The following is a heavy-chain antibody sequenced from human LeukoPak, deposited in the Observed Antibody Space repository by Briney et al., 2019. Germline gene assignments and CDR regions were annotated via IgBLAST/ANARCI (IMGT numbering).Heavy chain of an antibody. V-gene: IGHV4-34*01. CDR1: GGSFSGYY. CDR2: INHSGST. J-gene: IGHJ3*02. Sequence: SETLSLTCAVYGGSFSGYYWSWICQPPGKGLEWIGEINHSGSTNYNPSLKSRVTISVDTSKNQFSLKLSSVTAADTAVYYCARGGRGFWSGYAARAFDIWGQGTMVTVSS. CDR3: ARGGRGFWSGYAARAFDI. D-gene: IGHD3-3*01.